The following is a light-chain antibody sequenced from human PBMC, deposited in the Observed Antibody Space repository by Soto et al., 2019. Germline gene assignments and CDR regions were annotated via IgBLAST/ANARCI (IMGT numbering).Light chain of an antibody. J-gene: IGKJ1*01. CDR2: GAS. V-gene: IGKV3-20*01. CDR1: QSVSGSF. Sequence: ELVLTQSPGTLSLSPGEGVTLSCRASQSVSGSFLAWYQQKPGQAPRLLISGASSRATGIPDRFSGSGSGKNFTLNISKLEPEDFAVYYCQQYGRSSWTFGQGTKVEIK. CDR3: QQYGRSSWT.